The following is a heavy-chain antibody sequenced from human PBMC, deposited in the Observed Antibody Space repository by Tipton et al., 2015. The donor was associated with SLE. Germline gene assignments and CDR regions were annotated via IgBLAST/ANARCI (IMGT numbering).Heavy chain of an antibody. CDR2: INHSGST. CDR3: AREVEGYSSDWYYYSSYYYYYGMDV. CDR1: GGSFSGYS. D-gene: IGHD6-19*01. V-gene: IGHV4-34*01. Sequence: TLSLTCAVYGGSFSGYSWSWIRQPPGKGLEWIGEINHSGSTNYNPPLKSRVTISVDTSKNQFSLQLSSVTAADTAVYYCAREVEGYSSDWYYYSSYYYYYGMDVWGQGTTVTVSS. J-gene: IGHJ6*02.